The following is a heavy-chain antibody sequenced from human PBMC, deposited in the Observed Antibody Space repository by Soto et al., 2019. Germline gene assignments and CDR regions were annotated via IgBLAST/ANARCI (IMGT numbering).Heavy chain of an antibody. CDR2: ISYDRSNK. D-gene: IGHD2-8*01. J-gene: IGHJ5*02. CDR1: GFTFSSYA. CDR3: ARGLRMRYCTNGVCPNWFDP. Sequence: QVQLVESGGGVVQPGRSLRLSCAASGFTFSSYAMHWVRQAPGKGLEWVAVISYDRSNKYYADSVKGRFTISRDNSKNTLYLQMNSLRAEDTVVYYCARGLRMRYCTNGVCPNWFDPWGQGTLVTVSS. V-gene: IGHV3-30-3*01.